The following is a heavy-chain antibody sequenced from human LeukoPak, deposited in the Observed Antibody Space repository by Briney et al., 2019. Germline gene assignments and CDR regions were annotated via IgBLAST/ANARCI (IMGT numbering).Heavy chain of an antibody. CDR2: ISGSGGST. CDR3: AKDPLYYDSSGYYTSSYIDY. CDR1: GFTFSSYA. Sequence: VGSLRLSCAASGFTFSSYAMSWVRQAPGKGLEWVSAISGSGGSTYYADSVKGRFTISRDNSKNTLYLQMNSLRAEDTAVYYCAKDPLYYDSSGYYTSSYIDYWGQGTLVTVSS. V-gene: IGHV3-23*01. J-gene: IGHJ4*02. D-gene: IGHD3-22*01.